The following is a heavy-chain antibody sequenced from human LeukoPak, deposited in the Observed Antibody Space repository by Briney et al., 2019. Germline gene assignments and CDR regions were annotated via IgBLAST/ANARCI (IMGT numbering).Heavy chain of an antibody. D-gene: IGHD3-22*01. J-gene: IGHJ5*02. CDR3: AQECVDSSGYYYVPNWFDP. CDR2: IKQDGSEK. V-gene: IGHV3-7*01. Sequence: GGSLRLSCAASGFTFSRYWMSWVRQAPGKGLQGVANIKQDGSEKYYVDSVKGRFTISRDNAKNSLYLQMNSLRAEDTAVYYCAQECVDSSGYYYVPNWFDPWGQGTLVTVSS. CDR1: GFTFSRYW.